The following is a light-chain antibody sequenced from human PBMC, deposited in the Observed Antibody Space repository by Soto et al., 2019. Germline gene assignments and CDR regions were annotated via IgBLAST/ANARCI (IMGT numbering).Light chain of an antibody. CDR1: NSNVGHFNL. CDR2: END. J-gene: IGLJ2*01. CDR3: ASYEAL. V-gene: IGLV2-23*01. Sequence: QSALTQPASVSASTGQSITISCTGTNSNVGHFNLVSWYQQHPGKAPQLIIYENDKRPSGVSDRFSGSKSGSTASLTISGLQAEDEADYYCASYEALFRAGTKVTVL.